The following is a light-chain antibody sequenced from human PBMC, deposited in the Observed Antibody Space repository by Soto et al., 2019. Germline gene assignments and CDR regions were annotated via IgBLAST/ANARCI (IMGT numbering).Light chain of an antibody. Sequence: DIQMTQSPSSLSASVGDRVTITCQASQAINIYLNWYHQKPGKAPHLLIYEASNLQKGGPSRFTGGGSGTHFTLTINSLQPEDSGTYYCQQYDNLPVTFGPGTKLDI. V-gene: IGKV1-33*01. CDR3: QQYDNLPVT. J-gene: IGKJ3*01. CDR1: QAINIY. CDR2: EAS.